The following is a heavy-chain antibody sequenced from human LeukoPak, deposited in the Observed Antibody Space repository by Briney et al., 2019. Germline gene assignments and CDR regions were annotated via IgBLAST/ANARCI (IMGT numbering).Heavy chain of an antibody. V-gene: IGHV1-46*01. D-gene: IGHD3-10*01. Sequence: GASVKVSCKASGYTFTGYYRHWVRQAPGQGLEWMGWINPSGGSTNYAQKFQDRVTMTRDTSTSTVYMELSSLRSEDTAVYYCARGPRITMVRGGQWYYYMDVWGKGTTVTISS. CDR1: GYTFTGYY. CDR2: INPSGGST. CDR3: ARGPRITMVRGGQWYYYMDV. J-gene: IGHJ6*03.